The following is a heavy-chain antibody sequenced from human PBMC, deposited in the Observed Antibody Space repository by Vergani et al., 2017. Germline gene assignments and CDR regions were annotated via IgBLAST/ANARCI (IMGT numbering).Heavy chain of an antibody. V-gene: IGHV1-69*01. CDR1: GGTFSSYA. D-gene: IGHD3-22*01. CDR2: IIPIFGTA. Sequence: QVQLVQSGAEVKKPGSSVKVSCKASGGTFSSYAISWVRQAPGQGLEWMGGIIPIFGTANYAQKFQGRVTITADESTSTAYKELSSLRSEDTAVYYCARGSYYDDSSGYYLELDYWGQGTLVTVSS. CDR3: ARGSYYDDSSGYYLELDY. J-gene: IGHJ4*02.